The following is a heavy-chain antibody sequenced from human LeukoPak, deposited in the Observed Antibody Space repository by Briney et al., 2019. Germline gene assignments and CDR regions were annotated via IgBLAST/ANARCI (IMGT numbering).Heavy chain of an antibody. CDR1: GYSISSGYY. CDR2: IYYSGST. J-gene: IGHJ4*02. CDR3: ARRAAAGNYFDN. D-gene: IGHD6-13*01. Sequence: SETLSLTCTVSGYSISSGYYWGWIRQPPGKGLEWIGSIYYSGSTYYNPSLKSRVTISVDTSKNQFSLKLSSVTAADTAVYYCARRAAAGNYFDNWGQGTLVTVSS. V-gene: IGHV4-38-2*02.